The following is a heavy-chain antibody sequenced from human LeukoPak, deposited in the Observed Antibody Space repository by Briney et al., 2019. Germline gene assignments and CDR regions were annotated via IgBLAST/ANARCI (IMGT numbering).Heavy chain of an antibody. CDR2: ISSSSSTI. CDR1: GFTFSSYS. D-gene: IGHD3-3*01. J-gene: IGHJ4*02. CDR3: ARGGDYYDFWSGYYTGMSLDY. V-gene: IGHV3-48*01. Sequence: GGSLRLSCAASGFTFSSYSMNWVRQAPGKGLEWVSYISSSSSTIYYVDSVKGRFTISRDNAKNSLYLQMNSLRAEDTAVYYCARGGDYYDFWSGYYTGMSLDYWGQGTVVTVSS.